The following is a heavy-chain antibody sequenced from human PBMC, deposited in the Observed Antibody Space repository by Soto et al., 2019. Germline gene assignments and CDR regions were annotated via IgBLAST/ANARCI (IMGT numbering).Heavy chain of an antibody. D-gene: IGHD3-3*01. CDR2: INHSGST. V-gene: IGHV4-34*01. CDR3: ARDRITIFGVVTYYYGMDV. CDR1: GGSFRGYY. Sequence: SETLSLTCAVYGGSFRGYYWSWIRQPPGKGLEWIGEINHSGSTNYNPSLKSRVTISVDTSKNQFSLKLSSVTAADTAVYYCARDRITIFGVVTYYYGMDVWGQGTTVTVSS. J-gene: IGHJ6*02.